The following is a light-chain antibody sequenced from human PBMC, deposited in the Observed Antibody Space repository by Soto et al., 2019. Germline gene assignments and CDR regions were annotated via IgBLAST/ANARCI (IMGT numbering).Light chain of an antibody. V-gene: IGLV1-40*01. CDR1: SSNIGAGYD. CDR3: QSYDSSLSGFYV. CDR2: GNS. J-gene: IGLJ1*01. Sequence: QSVLTQPPSVSGAPGQRVTISCTGSSSNIGAGYDVHWYQQLPGTAPKLLIYGNSNRPSGVPDRFSGSKSGTSASPAITGLQAEDVADYYCQSYDSSLSGFYVFGTGTKVTVL.